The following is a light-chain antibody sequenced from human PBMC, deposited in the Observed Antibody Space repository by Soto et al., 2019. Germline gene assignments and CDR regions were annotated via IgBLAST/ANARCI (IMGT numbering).Light chain of an antibody. J-gene: IGKJ3*01. CDR1: QGVSRK. V-gene: IGKV3-15*01. CDR3: QQYDNWPPFT. Sequence: DIVMTQSPATLSVAPGERVTFSCRASQGVSRKLAWYQHKPGQAPRLLISGASTGATGIPARFSGSGSGTEFTLTISSLQSEDCAIYYCQQYDNWPPFTFGPGTKVDIK. CDR2: GAS.